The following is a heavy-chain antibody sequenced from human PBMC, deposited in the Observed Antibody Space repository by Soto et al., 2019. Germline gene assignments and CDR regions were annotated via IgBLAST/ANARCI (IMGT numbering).Heavy chain of an antibody. J-gene: IGHJ4*02. CDR2: HRAYNGNK. Sequence: QVQLVQSGAEVKKPGASVKVSCKASGYTFTSYGISWVRQAPGQGIEWMGWHRAYNGNKKNAQKLQGRVTMTRDTSTSKAYMEQRRLRSDDTAVYYSARGSPPVASWGQGTLVTVSS. V-gene: IGHV1-18*01. CDR1: GYTFTSYG. CDR3: ARGSPPVAS.